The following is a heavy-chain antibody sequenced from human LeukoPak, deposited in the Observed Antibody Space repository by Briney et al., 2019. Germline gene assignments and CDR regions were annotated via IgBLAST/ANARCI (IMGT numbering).Heavy chain of an antibody. V-gene: IGHV1-2*02. D-gene: IGHD1-7*01. CDR3: ARDGSLELRD. Sequence: AGVTVSCKASGYTFTGYYMHWVRQPPAQGLEGVGWINPSSGGTNYAQKFQGRVTMTRDTSISTAYMELSRLRSDDTAVYYCARDGSLELRDWGQGTLVTVSS. J-gene: IGHJ4*02. CDR2: INPSSGGT. CDR1: GYTFTGYY.